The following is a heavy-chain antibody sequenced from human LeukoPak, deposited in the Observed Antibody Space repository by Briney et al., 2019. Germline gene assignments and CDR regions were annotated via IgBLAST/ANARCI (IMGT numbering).Heavy chain of an antibody. CDR1: GGSISSSY. D-gene: IGHD6-19*01. J-gene: IGHJ4*02. Sequence: PSETLSLTCTVSGGSISSSYWSWFRQSPGKGLEWIGYTHNSGSTNYHPSLKSRVTMSVDTAKNQFSLKLTSVTAADTGVYFCARGGWSLDSWGQGTLVTVSS. CDR2: THNSGST. V-gene: IGHV4-59*01. CDR3: ARGGWSLDS.